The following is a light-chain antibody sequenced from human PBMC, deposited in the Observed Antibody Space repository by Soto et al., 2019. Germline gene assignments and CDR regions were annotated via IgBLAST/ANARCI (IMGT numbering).Light chain of an antibody. CDR2: DAS. V-gene: IGKV1-5*01. CDR3: QQYNTYST. J-gene: IGKJ5*01. CDR1: QNIRNW. Sequence: DVQMTQSPYTLSASVADSVAITFRASQNIRNWLAWYQQKPGKAPNPLIYDASSLKSGVPARFSGSGSGTEFTLTISSLQPDDFATYYCQQYNTYSTFGQGTRLEIK.